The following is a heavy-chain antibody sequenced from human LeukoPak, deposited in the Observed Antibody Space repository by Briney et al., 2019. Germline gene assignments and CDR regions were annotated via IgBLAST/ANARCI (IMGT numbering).Heavy chain of an antibody. CDR1: GFTFSSYA. J-gene: IGHJ4*02. Sequence: GGSLRLSCAASGFTFSSYAMSWVRQAPGKGLEWVSSISSSSSYIYYADSVKGRFTISRDNAKNSLYLQMNSLRAEDTAVYYCASLYCSSTSCLLWGQGTLVTVSS. V-gene: IGHV3-21*01. CDR3: ASLYCSSTSCLL. CDR2: ISSSSSYI. D-gene: IGHD2-2*01.